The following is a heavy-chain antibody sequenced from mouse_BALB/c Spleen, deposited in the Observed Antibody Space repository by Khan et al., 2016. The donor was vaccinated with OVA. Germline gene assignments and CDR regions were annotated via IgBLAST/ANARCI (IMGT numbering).Heavy chain of an antibody. D-gene: IGHD1-1*01. Sequence: VQLKQSGPGLVKPSQSLSLTCTVTGYSITSDYAWNWIRQFPGNKLEWMGFISYSGNTNYNPSLKSRISITRDTSKNQFFLQLNSVTTEDTATYYCARVYGGDFDYWGQVTTLTVSS. CDR1: GYSITSDYA. V-gene: IGHV3-2*02. J-gene: IGHJ2*01. CDR2: ISYSGNT. CDR3: ARVYGGDFDY.